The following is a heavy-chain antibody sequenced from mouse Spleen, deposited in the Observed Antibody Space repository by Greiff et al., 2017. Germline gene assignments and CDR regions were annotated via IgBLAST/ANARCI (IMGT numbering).Heavy chain of an antibody. D-gene: IGHD2-3*01. J-gene: IGHJ4*01. Sequence: VHLVESGAELVRPGVSVKISCKGSGYTFPDYAMHWVKQSHAKSLEWIGVISTYYGDASYNQKFKGKATMTVDKSSSTAYMELARLTSEDSAIYYCARVLLPSYAMDYWGQGTSVTVSS. CDR1: GYTFPDYA. CDR2: ISTYYGDA. V-gene: IGHV1S137*01. CDR3: ARVLLPSYAMDY.